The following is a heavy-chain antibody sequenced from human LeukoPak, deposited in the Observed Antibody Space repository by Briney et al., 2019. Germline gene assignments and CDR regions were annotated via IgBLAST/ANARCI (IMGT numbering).Heavy chain of an antibody. V-gene: IGHV3-30*18. CDR3: AKDGTLLWFGELFGAFDI. D-gene: IGHD3-10*01. J-gene: IGHJ3*02. CDR1: GFTFSSYG. CDR2: ISYDGSNK. Sequence: GGSLRLSCAASGFTFSSYGMHWVRQAPGKGLEWVAVISYDGSNKYYVDSVKGRFTISRDNSKNTLYLQMNSLRAEDTAVYYCAKDGTLLWFGELFGAFDIWGQGTMVTVSS.